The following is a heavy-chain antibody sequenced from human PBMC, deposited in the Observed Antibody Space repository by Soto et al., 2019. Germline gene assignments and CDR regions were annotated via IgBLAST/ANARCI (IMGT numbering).Heavy chain of an antibody. CDR2: INPNSGGT. Sequence: GASVKVSCKASGYTFTGYYMHWVRQAPGQGLEWMGWINPNSGGTNYAQKFQGWVTMTRDTSISTAYMELSRLRSDDTAVYYCARVLRDGYNYFDYWGQGTLVTVSS. D-gene: IGHD5-12*01. CDR1: GYTFTGYY. CDR3: ARVLRDGYNYFDY. V-gene: IGHV1-2*04. J-gene: IGHJ4*02.